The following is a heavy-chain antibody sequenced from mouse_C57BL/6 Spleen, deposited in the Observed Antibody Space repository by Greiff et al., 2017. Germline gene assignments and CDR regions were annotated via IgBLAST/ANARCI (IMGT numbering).Heavy chain of an antibody. CDR3: ARTAQATGTYFDF. Sequence: VQLQQSGPELVKPGASVKISCKASGYAFSSSWMNWVKQRPGKGLEWIGRLYPGDGDTNYNGKFKGKATLTADKSSSTAYMQLSSLTSEDSAVYVCARTAQATGTYFDFWGQGTTLTVSS. CDR2: LYPGDGDT. CDR1: GYAFSSSW. V-gene: IGHV1-82*01. D-gene: IGHD3-2*02. J-gene: IGHJ2*01.